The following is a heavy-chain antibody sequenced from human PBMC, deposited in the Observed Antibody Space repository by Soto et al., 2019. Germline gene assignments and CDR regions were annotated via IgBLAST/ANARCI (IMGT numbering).Heavy chain of an antibody. J-gene: IGHJ4*02. CDR1: GGSMTPFY. D-gene: IGHD6-13*01. Sequence: SETLSLTCTVSGGSMTPFYWSWIRQPPGKGLEWIGYIYYNGNTNYNPSLNSRVTISVDTSKNQFSLKLSSVTAADTAVYYCARQVGAAAGLYYFDYWGQGTLVTVSS. CDR2: IYYNGNT. CDR3: ARQVGAAAGLYYFDY. V-gene: IGHV4-59*08.